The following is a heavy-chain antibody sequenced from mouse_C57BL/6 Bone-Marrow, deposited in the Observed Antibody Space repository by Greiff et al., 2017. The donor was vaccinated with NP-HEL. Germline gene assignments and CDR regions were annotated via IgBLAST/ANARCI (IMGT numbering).Heavy chain of an antibody. D-gene: IGHD2-5*01. CDR3: ARWRNPYYSNYGDY. Sequence: QVQLQQSGPELVKPGASVKISCKASGYAFSSSWMNWVKQRPGKGLEWIGRIYPGDGDTNYNGKFKGKATLTADKSSSTAYMQLSSLTSEDSAVYFYARWRNPYYSNYGDYWGQGTTLTVSS. V-gene: IGHV1-82*01. J-gene: IGHJ2*01. CDR1: GYAFSSSW. CDR2: IYPGDGDT.